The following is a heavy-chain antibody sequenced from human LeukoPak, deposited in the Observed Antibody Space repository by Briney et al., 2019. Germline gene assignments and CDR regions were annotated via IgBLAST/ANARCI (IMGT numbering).Heavy chain of an antibody. J-gene: IGHJ6*04. V-gene: IGHV3-74*01. CDR3: TRDYYYRMDV. CDR1: GFTFSDNW. CDR2: IEGDGAGT. Sequence: GGSLRLSCAASGFTFSDNWMHWVRQAPGKGLVWVSRIEGDGAGTVYADSVKGRFTISRDNAKNTLYLQMNSLRAEDTAVYYCTRDYYYRMDVWGKGTTVTVSS.